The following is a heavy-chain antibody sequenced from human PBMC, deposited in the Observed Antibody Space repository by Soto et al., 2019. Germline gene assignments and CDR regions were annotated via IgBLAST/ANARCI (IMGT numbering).Heavy chain of an antibody. CDR3: ARDQRPYSGYDYNYDYYGMDV. J-gene: IGHJ6*02. CDR2: INPSGGST. CDR1: GYALTSCY. Sequence: GTSVKVSCKASGYALTSCYRRWVRHAPGQGLEWMGIINPSGGSTSYAQKFQGRVTMTRDTSTSTVYMELSSLRSEDTAVYYCARDQRPYSGYDYNYDYYGMDVWGQGTTVTVSS. V-gene: IGHV1-46*01. D-gene: IGHD5-12*01.